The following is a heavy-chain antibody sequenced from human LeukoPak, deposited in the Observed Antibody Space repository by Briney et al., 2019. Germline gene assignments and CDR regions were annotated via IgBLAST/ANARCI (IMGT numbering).Heavy chain of an antibody. Sequence: GASVKVSCKASGGTFSSYAISWVRQAPGQGLEWMGGIIPIFGTANYAQKFQGRVTITADESTSTAYMELSSLRSEDTAVYYCAGGFWSGYWRFDYWGQGTLVTVSS. D-gene: IGHD3-3*01. CDR1: GGTFSSYA. CDR2: IIPIFGTA. V-gene: IGHV1-69*13. J-gene: IGHJ4*02. CDR3: AGGFWSGYWRFDY.